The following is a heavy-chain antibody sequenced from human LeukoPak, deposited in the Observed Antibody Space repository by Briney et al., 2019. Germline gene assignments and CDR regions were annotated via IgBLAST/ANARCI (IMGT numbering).Heavy chain of an antibody. Sequence: SETLSLTCAVYGGSFSGYYWSWIRQPPGKGLEWIGEINHSGSTNYNPSLKSRVTISVDTSKNQFSLKLSSVTAADAAVYYCARVDYWGQGTLVTVSS. CDR2: INHSGST. CDR1: GGSFSGYY. V-gene: IGHV4-34*01. J-gene: IGHJ4*02. CDR3: ARVDY.